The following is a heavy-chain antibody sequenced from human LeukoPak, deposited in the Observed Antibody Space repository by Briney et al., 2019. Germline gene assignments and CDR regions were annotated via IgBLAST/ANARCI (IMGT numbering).Heavy chain of an antibody. J-gene: IGHJ4*02. D-gene: IGHD1-1*01. Sequence: GGSLRLSCAASGSTFSDYDMHWVRQATGKGLEWVSAIGTAGDTYYTGSVKGRFTISRENAKNSLYLQMNSLRTGDTAVYYCARVAKERVGGVYYFDYWGQGTLVTVSS. CDR1: GSTFSDYD. CDR2: IGTAGDT. CDR3: ARVAKERVGGVYYFDY. V-gene: IGHV3-13*01.